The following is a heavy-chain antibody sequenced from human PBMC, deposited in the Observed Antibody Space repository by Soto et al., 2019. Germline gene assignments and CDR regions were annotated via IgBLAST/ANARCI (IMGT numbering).Heavy chain of an antibody. V-gene: IGHV3-48*02. D-gene: IGHD3-3*01. CDR3: ARDLTSRYDFWSGYPRSFPNYGMDV. CDR2: ISSSSSTI. J-gene: IGHJ6*02. Sequence: GGSLRLSCAASGFTFSSYSMNWVRQAPGKGLEWVSYISSSSSTIYYADSVKGRFTISRDNAKNSLYLQMNSLRDEDTAVDYCARDLTSRYDFWSGYPRSFPNYGMDVWGQGTTVTVSS. CDR1: GFTFSSYS.